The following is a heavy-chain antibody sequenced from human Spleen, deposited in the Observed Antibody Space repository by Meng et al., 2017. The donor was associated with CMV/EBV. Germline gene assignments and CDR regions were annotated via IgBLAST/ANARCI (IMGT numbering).Heavy chain of an antibody. CDR1: EYPFSGYA. CDR3: ARGVGTLIIDY. Sequence: SCKGREYPFSGYAIHWVRQAPGQRLEWMGWINTGNGNPKYSQKFHGRVTITRDTSESTAYMELSSLRSEDTAVYYCARGVGTLIIDYWGQGTLVTVSS. D-gene: IGHD4-23*01. V-gene: IGHV1-3*04. J-gene: IGHJ4*02. CDR2: INTGNGNP.